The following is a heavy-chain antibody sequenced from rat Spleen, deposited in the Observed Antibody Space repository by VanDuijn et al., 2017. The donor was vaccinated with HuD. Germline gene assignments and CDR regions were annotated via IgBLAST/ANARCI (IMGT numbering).Heavy chain of an antibody. Sequence: VQLLESGPGLVKPSQSLSLTCSVTAYSIISSYRWNWFRKFPGNKLEWMGHLNSAGTTNYNPSLKSRISITRDTSKNQFFLQVNSVSTEDTATYYCARSRYNNYVMDAWGQGASVTVSA. V-gene: IGHV3-3*01. D-gene: IGHD1-10*01. J-gene: IGHJ4*01. CDR3: ARSRYNNYVMDA. CDR2: LNSAGTT. CDR1: AYSIISSYR.